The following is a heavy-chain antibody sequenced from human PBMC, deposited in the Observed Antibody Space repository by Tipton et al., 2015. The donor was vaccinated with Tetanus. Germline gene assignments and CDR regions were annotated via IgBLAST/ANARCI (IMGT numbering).Heavy chain of an antibody. CDR1: GGTFKNYA. V-gene: IGHV1-69*06. J-gene: IGHJ4*02. CDR3: VRPDRYCSGGSCYLALDR. Sequence: QLVQSGAEVKKPGSSVRVSCKTSGGTFKNYAISWVRQAPGQGLEWMGGIFPQFGTSNYAPKFQDRATMTADTSAGIVYMDLGSLSSDDTAVYYCVRPDRYCSGGSCYLALDRWGQGTLITVSS. D-gene: IGHD2-15*01. CDR2: IFPQFGTS.